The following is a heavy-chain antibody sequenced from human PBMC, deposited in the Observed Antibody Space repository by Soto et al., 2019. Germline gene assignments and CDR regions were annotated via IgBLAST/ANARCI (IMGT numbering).Heavy chain of an antibody. D-gene: IGHD6-13*01. V-gene: IGHV3-66*01. CDR1: GFTVSSYR. CDR2: IYSAGSA. CDR3: ARVPSSSYHYFDY. J-gene: IGHJ4*02. Sequence: EVQLVESGGGLVQPGGSLRLSCAASGFTVSSYRMSWVRQAPGKGLEWVSVIYSAGSADFADSVKGRFTISRDNSKNTLYLQMSSLRAEVTAVYYCARVPSSSYHYFDYWGQGTLVTVSS.